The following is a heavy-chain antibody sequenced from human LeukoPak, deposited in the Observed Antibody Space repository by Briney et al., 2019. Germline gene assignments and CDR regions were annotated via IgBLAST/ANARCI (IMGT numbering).Heavy chain of an antibody. V-gene: IGHV1-69*05. J-gene: IGHJ4*02. CDR1: GGTFSSYA. CDR3: ARAIYDSSGYYYDVGYYFDY. Sequence: SSVKVSCKASGGTFSSYAVSWVRQAPGQGLEWMGGIIPIFGTANYAQKFQGRVTITTDESTSTAYMEVSSLRSEDTAVYYCARAIYDSSGYYYDVGYYFDYWGQGTLVTVSS. CDR2: IIPIFGTA. D-gene: IGHD3-22*01.